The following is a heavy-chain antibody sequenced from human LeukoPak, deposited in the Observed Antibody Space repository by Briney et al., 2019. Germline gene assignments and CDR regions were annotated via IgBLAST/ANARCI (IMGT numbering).Heavy chain of an antibody. J-gene: IGHJ4*02. D-gene: IGHD2-15*01. CDR2: IYSDGRT. CDR3: ARGGGLLVAATFDY. Sequence: GGSLRLSCAASGFTVSSNYMSWVRQAPGKGLEWVSVIYSDGRTYYADSVKGRFTISRDKSKNTLYLQMNSLRAEDTAVDYCARGGGLLVAATFDYWGQGTLVTVSS. CDR1: GFTVSSNY. V-gene: IGHV3-53*01.